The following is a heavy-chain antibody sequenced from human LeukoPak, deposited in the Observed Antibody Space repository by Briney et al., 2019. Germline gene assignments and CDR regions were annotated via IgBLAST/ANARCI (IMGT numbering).Heavy chain of an antibody. CDR3: AREVYYDSSGYREDRPGAFDI. J-gene: IGHJ3*02. V-gene: IGHV1-69*13. Sequence: SVKVSCKASGGTFSSYAISWVRQAPGQGLEWMGGIIPIFGTANYAQKFQGRVTITADESTSTAYMELSSLRSEDTAVYYCAREVYYDSSGYREDRPGAFDIWGQGTMVTVSS. CDR2: IIPIFGTA. D-gene: IGHD3-22*01. CDR1: GGTFSSYA.